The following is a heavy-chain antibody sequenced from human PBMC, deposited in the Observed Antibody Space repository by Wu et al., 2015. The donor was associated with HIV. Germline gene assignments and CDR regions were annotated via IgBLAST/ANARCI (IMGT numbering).Heavy chain of an antibody. CDR3: ARAQYDYGDYYFDY. V-gene: IGHV1-69*05. D-gene: IGHD4-17*01. Sequence: VQLVQSGAEMKKPGSSVKLSCKASGDSFSSYAINWVRQAPGQGLEWMGGIIPLFGTANYAQKFQGRVTITTDESTSTAYMELSSLRSEDTAVYYCARAQYDYGDYYFDYWGQGTLVTVSS. J-gene: IGHJ4*02. CDR2: IIPLFGTA. CDR1: GDSFSSYA.